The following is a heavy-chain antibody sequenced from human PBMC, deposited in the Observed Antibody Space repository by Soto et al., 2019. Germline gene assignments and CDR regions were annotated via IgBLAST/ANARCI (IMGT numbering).Heavy chain of an antibody. Sequence: GGPLRPSCETAGFTFSTYTLSWARQAPGKGPEWVAGFYGGGSSSTFYADSVKGRFTISRDNSRNMVFLQMNSLRAEDTAVYYCTKDRHPDGIWSFDFSGQGIRVTVSS. V-gene: IGHV3-23*01. CDR1: GFTFSTYT. CDR3: TKDRHPDGIWSFDF. CDR2: FYGGGSSST. D-gene: IGHD3-3*01. J-gene: IGHJ4*02.